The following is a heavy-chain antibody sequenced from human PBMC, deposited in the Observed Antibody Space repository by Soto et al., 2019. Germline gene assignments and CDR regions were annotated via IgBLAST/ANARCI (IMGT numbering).Heavy chain of an antibody. CDR2: ISGSGGST. Sequence: EVQLLESGGGLVQPGGSLRLSCAASGFTFSSYAMSWVRQAPGKGLEWVSAISGSGGSTYYADSVKGRFTISRDNSKNTLYLQMYILRAEDTAVYYCAKDRRYYDILTCYYIGASDYWGQGTLVTVSS. CDR1: GFTFSSYA. CDR3: AKDRRYYDILTCYYIGASDY. J-gene: IGHJ4*02. V-gene: IGHV3-23*01. D-gene: IGHD3-9*01.